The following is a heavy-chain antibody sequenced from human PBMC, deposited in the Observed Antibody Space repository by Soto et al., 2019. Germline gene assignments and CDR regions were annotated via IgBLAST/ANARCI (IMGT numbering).Heavy chain of an antibody. J-gene: IGHJ4*02. D-gene: IGHD3-10*01. V-gene: IGHV4-61*01. CDR1: GGSVSSGSYY. CDR3: ARDLGGSGSYYRYFDY. CDR2: IYYSGST. Sequence: SETLSLTCTVTGGSVSSGSYYWSWIRQPPGKGLEWIGYIYYSGSTNYNPSLKSRVTISVDTSKNQFSLKLSSVTAADTAVYYCARDLGGSGSYYRYFDYWGQGTLVTVSS.